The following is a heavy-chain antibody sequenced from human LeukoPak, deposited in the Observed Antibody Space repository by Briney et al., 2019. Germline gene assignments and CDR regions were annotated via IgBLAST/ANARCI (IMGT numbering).Heavy chain of an antibody. J-gene: IGHJ4*02. V-gene: IGHV3-21*01. CDR3: ATCSGGSCYLGY. CDR2: ISSSSSYI. CDR1: GFTFSSYS. Sequence: PGGSLRLSCAASGFTFSSYSMNWVRQAPGKGLEWVSSISSSSSYIYYADSVKGRFTIYRDNAKNSLYLQMNSLRAEDTAVYYCATCSGGSCYLGYWGQGTLVTVSS. D-gene: IGHD2-15*01.